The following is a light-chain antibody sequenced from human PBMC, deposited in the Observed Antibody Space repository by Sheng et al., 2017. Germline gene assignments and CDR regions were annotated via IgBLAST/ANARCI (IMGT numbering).Light chain of an antibody. CDR1: QGIRND. V-gene: IGKV1-6*01. J-gene: IGKJ3*01. CDR3: LQDYTYPFT. Sequence: AIQMTQSPSSLSASVGDRVTITCRASQGIRNDLGWYQQKPGKAPKLLIYTASSLQSGVPSRFSGSGSDTDFTLTISSLQPEDFATYYCLQDYTYPFTFGPGTKVDIK. CDR2: TAS.